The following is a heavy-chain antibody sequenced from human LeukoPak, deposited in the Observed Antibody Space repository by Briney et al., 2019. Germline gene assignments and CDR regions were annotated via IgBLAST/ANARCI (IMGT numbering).Heavy chain of an antibody. D-gene: IGHD3-10*01. CDR2: INNSGST. J-gene: IGHJ4*02. V-gene: IGHV4-34*01. CDR3: ARGRYNEGLLWFGESNRIYYFDY. Sequence: GSLRLSCAASGFTFSNAWMSWIRQPPGKGLEGMGEINNSGSTNYNPSLKSRVTISVDTSKNQFSLKLSSVTAADTAVYYCARGRYNEGLLWFGESNRIYYFDYWGQGTLVTVSS. CDR1: GFTFSNAW.